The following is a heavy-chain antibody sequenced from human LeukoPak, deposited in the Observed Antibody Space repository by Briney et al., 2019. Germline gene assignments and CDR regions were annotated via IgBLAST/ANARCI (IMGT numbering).Heavy chain of an antibody. CDR3: AKVGGSWDYFDY. Sequence: GGFLRLSCAASGFTFDDYTLHWVRQAPGKGLEWVSLVSWDGGSTYYADSVKGRFTISRDNSKNSLFLQMNSLRTEDTALYYCAKVGGSWDYFDYWGQGTLVTVSS. V-gene: IGHV3-43*01. J-gene: IGHJ4*02. D-gene: IGHD1-26*01. CDR2: VSWDGGST. CDR1: GFTFDDYT.